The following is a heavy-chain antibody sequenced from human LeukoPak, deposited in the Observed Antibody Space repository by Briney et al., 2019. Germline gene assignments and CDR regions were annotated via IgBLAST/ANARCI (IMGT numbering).Heavy chain of an antibody. CDR3: AAERYSDSCCWFDP. Sequence: ASVKLSCKASGFTFSSSAVQWVRQARGQHLEWIGLIGVGSSSKSYAQEFQERVTITRDMSKTTAYLELSSLRPEDTAVYYCAAERYSDSCCWFDPWGQGTLVTVSS. CDR2: IGVGSSSK. V-gene: IGHV1-58*01. D-gene: IGHD6-13*01. CDR1: GFTFSSSA. J-gene: IGHJ5*02.